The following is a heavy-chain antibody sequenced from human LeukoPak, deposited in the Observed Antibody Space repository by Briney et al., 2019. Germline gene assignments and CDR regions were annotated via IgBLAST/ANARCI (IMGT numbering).Heavy chain of an antibody. CDR2: IYYRGST. V-gene: IGHV4-59*01. CDR3: ARAPGGYGSGSRGAFDI. D-gene: IGHD3-10*01. Sequence: GSLRLSCAASGFTFSSYGMSWIRQPPGKGLEWIGYIYYRGSTNYNPSLKSRVTISIETSKNQFSLKLSSVTAADTAVYYCARAPGGYGSGSRGAFDIWGQGTMVTVSS. CDR1: GFTFSSYG. J-gene: IGHJ3*02.